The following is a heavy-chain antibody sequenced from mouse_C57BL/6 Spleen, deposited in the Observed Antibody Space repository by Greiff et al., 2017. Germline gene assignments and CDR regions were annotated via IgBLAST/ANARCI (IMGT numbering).Heavy chain of an antibody. CDR2: IYPGDGDT. V-gene: IGHV1-82*01. CDR1: GYAFSSTW. CDR3: ASEDSSGYEYYYAMDY. D-gene: IGHD3-2*02. Sequence: VQLQQSGPELVKPGASVKISCKASGYAFSSTWMNWVKQRPGKGLEWIGRIYPGDGDTNYNGKFKGKATLTADKSSSTAYMQLSSLTSEDSAVYFCASEDSSGYEYYYAMDYWGQGTSVTVSS. J-gene: IGHJ4*01.